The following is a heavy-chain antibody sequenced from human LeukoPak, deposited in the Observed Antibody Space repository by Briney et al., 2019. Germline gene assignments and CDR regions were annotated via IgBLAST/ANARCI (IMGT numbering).Heavy chain of an antibody. CDR2: ISSSSSYI. CDR3: ARDWTSSSSWYWYPPSYSNFDY. V-gene: IGHV3-21*01. CDR1: GFTFSSYS. D-gene: IGHD6-13*01. J-gene: IGHJ4*02. Sequence: GGSLRLSCAASGFTFSSYSMNWVRQAPGEGLEWVSSISSSSSYIYYADSVKGRFTISRDNAKNSLYLQMNSLRAEDTAVYYCARDWTSSSSWYWYPPSYSNFDYWGQGTLVTVSS.